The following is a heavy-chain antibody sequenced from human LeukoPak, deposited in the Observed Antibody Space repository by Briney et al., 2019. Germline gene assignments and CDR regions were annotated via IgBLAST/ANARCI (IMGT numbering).Heavy chain of an antibody. CDR2: NSAYNGNK. V-gene: IGHV1-18*04. J-gene: IGHJ6*04. D-gene: IGHD2-2*01. CDR1: GYTFTSYG. CDR3: VRDCSITRLPNHYGMDV. Sequence: ASVKDSCKASGYTFTSYGISRVRQTPGQGLAWMGWNSAYNGNKNYAHKRQGRVTMITDTSTSTAYMELRSLRSDDTAVYYCVRDCSITRLPNHYGMDVWGKGTTVTVSS.